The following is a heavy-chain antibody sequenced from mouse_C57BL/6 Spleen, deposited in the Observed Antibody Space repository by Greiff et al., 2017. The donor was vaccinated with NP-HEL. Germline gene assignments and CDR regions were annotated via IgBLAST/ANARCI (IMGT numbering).Heavy chain of an antibody. CDR1: GFSLTSYA. D-gene: IGHD1-1*01. CDR2: IWTGGGT. V-gene: IGHV2-9-1*01. CDR3: ARNLNYGSSYGAMDY. Sequence: VKLLESGPGLVAPSQSLSITCTVSGFSLTSYAISWVRQPPGKGLEWLGVIWTGGGTNYNSALKSRLSLSKDNSKSQVFLKMNSLQTDDTARYYCARNLNYGSSYGAMDYWGQGTSVTVSS. J-gene: IGHJ4*01.